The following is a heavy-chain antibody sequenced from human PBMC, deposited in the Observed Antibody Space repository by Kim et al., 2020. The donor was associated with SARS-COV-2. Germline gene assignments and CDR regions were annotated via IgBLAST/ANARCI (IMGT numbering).Heavy chain of an antibody. CDR3: ATYVTSTANFDY. CDR1: GGSITSSSYY. J-gene: IGHJ4*02. CDR2: IYYSGNT. Sequence: SETLSLTCTVSGGSITSSSYYWAWIRQPPGKGLEWIGCIYYSGNTYYNQSLKSRVTISVDTSKNQFSLKLSSVTAADTAVYSCATYVTSTANFDYWGRGTLVTVSS. D-gene: IGHD5-18*01. V-gene: IGHV4-39*01.